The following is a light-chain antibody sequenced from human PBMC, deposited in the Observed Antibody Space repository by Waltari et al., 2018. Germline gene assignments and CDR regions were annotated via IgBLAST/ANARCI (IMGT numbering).Light chain of an antibody. V-gene: IGKV1-12*01. CDR2: SAS. CDR3: QQSNGFPLT. J-gene: IGKJ4*01. CDR1: QGINNW. Sequence: DIQMTQSPSSVSASVGERVTITCRASQGINNWLAWYQQKPGKAPKLLIYSASTLQSGVPSRFSGSGSGTEFTLTIGSLRPEDFATYYCQQSNGFPLTFGGGTRVEI.